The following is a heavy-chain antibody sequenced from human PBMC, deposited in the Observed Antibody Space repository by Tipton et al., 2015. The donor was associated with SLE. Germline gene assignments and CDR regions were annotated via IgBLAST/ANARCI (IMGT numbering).Heavy chain of an antibody. J-gene: IGHJ4*02. CDR2: MYYSGSPNYYSGST. CDR3: ARLPAVRYYDSSGYFDY. D-gene: IGHD3-22*01. V-gene: IGHV4-59*08. Sequence: TLSLTCNVSGDSVTSHYWTWIRQPPGKGLEWIGYMYYSGSPNYYSGSTNYNASLKSRVTISVDTSKNQFSLKLSSVTAADTAVYYCARLPAVRYYDSSGYFDYWGQGTLVTVSS. CDR1: GDSVTSHY.